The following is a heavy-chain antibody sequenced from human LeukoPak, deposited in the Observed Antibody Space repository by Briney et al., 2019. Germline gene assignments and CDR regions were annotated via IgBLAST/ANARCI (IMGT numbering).Heavy chain of an antibody. CDR2: ISGSGGST. J-gene: IGHJ4*02. D-gene: IGHD3-10*01. Sequence: GGSLRLSCAASGFTFSSYAMSWVRQAPGKGLEWVSAISGSGGSTYYADSVKGRFTISRDNSKNTLYLQMNSLKTEDTAVYYCTTVRVRGVIIGYWGQGTLVTVSS. CDR3: TTVRVRGVIIGY. V-gene: IGHV3-23*01. CDR1: GFTFSSYA.